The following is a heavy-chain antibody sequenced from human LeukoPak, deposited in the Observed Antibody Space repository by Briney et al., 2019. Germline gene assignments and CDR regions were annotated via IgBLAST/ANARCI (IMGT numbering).Heavy chain of an antibody. Sequence: GASVKASCKASGGTFSSYAINWVRQATGQGLEWMGWMNPNSGNTGYAQKFQGRVTMTRNTSISTAYMELSSLRSEDTAVYYCARGLGYSAYPNAFDIWGQGTMVTVSS. J-gene: IGHJ3*02. V-gene: IGHV1-8*02. D-gene: IGHD5-12*01. CDR1: GGTFSSYA. CDR3: ARGLGYSAYPNAFDI. CDR2: MNPNSGNT.